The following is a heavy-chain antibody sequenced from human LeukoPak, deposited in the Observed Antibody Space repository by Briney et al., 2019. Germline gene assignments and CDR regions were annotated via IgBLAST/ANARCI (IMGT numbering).Heavy chain of an antibody. V-gene: IGHV3-23*01. CDR2: ISGSDSSI. Sequence: GGSLRLSCAASGFTFSSYAMSWVRQAPGKGLEWVSGISGSDSSIYYADSVKGRFTISRDNSKNSLYLQMNSLRAEDTAVYYCAGGDAAMPGAVDIWGQGTTVTVSS. D-gene: IGHD5-18*01. CDR3: AGGDAAMPGAVDI. CDR1: GFTFSSYA. J-gene: IGHJ3*02.